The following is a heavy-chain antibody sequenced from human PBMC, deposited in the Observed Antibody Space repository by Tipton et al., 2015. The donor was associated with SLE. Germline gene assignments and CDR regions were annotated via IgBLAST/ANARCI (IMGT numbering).Heavy chain of an antibody. CDR1: RFTVSINY. CDR2: IYSGDTT. D-gene: IGHD2-15*01. Sequence: SLRLSCAASRFTVSINYMTWVRQAPGKGLEWVSVIYSGDTTLYADSVKGRFTISRDNSKNTLYLQMNSLRAEDTAVYYCAGELLPNYGMDVWGQGTTVTVSS. CDR3: AGELLPNYGMDV. V-gene: IGHV3-53*03. J-gene: IGHJ6*02.